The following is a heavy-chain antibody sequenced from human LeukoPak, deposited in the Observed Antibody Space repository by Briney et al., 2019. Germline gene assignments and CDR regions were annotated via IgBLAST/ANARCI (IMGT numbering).Heavy chain of an antibody. Sequence: PGGSLRLSCAASGFTFRTYAMSWVRQAPGKGLEWVSGISDSGDGTYYAESVKGRFTISRDNSKNTLYLQMNSLRVEDTAIYYCAKGRGYCTGGSCYSDYWGQGTLVTVSS. CDR2: ISDSGDGT. CDR3: AKGRGYCTGGSCYSDY. CDR1: GFTFRTYA. J-gene: IGHJ4*02. D-gene: IGHD2-15*01. V-gene: IGHV3-23*01.